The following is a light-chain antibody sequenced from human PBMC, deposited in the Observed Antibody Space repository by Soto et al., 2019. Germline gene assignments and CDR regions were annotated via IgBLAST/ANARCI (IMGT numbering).Light chain of an antibody. CDR2: AAS. Sequence: EIVLTQSPGTLSLSPGERATLSCRTSQSVSSGYLAWYQQKPGQAPRLFMYAASSRAAGIPDRFSGSGSGRDFTLTISRLEPDDFAMYYCQQYGNSPWTFGQGTKVEIK. CDR1: QSVSSGY. CDR3: QQYGNSPWT. J-gene: IGKJ1*01. V-gene: IGKV3-20*01.